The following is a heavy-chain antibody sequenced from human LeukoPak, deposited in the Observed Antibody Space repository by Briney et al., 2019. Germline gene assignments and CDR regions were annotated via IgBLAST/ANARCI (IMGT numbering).Heavy chain of an antibody. CDR2: ISAYNGNT. V-gene: IGHV1-18*01. CDR1: GYTFTSYG. CDR3: ARDFHALVFYSSSPAGFDP. D-gene: IGHD6-13*01. J-gene: IGHJ5*02. Sequence: PGASVKVSCKASGYTFTSYGISWVRQAPGQGLEWMGWISAYNGNTNYAQKLQGRVTMTTDTSTSTAYMELRSLRSDDTAVYYCARDFHALVFYSSSPAGFDPWGQGTLVTVSS.